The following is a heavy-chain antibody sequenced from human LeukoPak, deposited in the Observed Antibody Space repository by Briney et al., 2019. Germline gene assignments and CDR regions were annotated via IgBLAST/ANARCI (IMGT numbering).Heavy chain of an antibody. V-gene: IGHV3-21*01. D-gene: IGHD6-13*01. Sequence: GGSLRLSCAASGFTFSSYSMNWVRQAPGKGLEWVSSISSSSSYIYYADSVKGRFTISRDNAKNSLYLQMNSLRAEDTAVYYCASGPAAEYYFDYWGQGTLVTVSS. CDR2: ISSSSSYI. CDR1: GFTFSSYS. J-gene: IGHJ4*02. CDR3: ASGPAAEYYFDY.